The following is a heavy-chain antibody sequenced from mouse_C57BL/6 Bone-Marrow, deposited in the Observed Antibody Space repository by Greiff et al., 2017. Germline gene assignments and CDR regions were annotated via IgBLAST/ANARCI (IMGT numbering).Heavy chain of an antibody. V-gene: IGHV1-81*01. Sequence: QVQLKASGAELARPGASVKLSCKASGYTFTSYGISWVKQRTGQGLEWIGEIYPRSGNTYYNEKFKGKATLKADKSSSAAYIELRSLTSEDAAFYCCARTTGSWCAYWGQGTLVTVAA. J-gene: IGHJ3*01. CDR2: IYPRSGNT. D-gene: IGHD4-1*02. CDR3: ARTTGSWCAY. CDR1: GYTFTSYG.